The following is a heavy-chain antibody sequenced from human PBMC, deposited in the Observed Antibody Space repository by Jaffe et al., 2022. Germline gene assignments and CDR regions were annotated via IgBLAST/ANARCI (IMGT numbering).Heavy chain of an antibody. Sequence: QVQLVQSGAEVKKPGASVKVSCKASGYTFTSYYMHWVRQAPGQGLEWMGIINPSGGSTSYAQKFQGRVTMTRDTSTSTVYMELSSLRSEDTAVYYCARDTYYTMVRGVSQVRNFDYWGQGTLVTVSS. D-gene: IGHD3-10*01. CDR1: GYTFTSYY. CDR2: INPSGGST. J-gene: IGHJ4*02. CDR3: ARDTYYTMVRGVSQVRNFDY. V-gene: IGHV1-46*01.